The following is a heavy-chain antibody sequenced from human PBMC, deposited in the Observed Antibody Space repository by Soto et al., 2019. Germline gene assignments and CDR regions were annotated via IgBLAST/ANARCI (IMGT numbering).Heavy chain of an antibody. Sequence: SETLSLTCTVSGGSISSSSYYWGWIRQPPGKGLEWIGSIYYSGSTYYNPSLKSRVTISVDTSKNQFSLKLSSVTAADTAVYYCARLPSSPSYFGYFDYWGQGTLVTVSS. J-gene: IGHJ4*02. CDR2: IYYSGST. V-gene: IGHV4-39*01. CDR1: GGSISSSSYY. CDR3: ARLPSSPSYFGYFDY. D-gene: IGHD6-6*01.